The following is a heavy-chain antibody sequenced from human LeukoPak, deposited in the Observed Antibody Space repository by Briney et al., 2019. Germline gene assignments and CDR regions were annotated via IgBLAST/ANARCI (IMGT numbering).Heavy chain of an antibody. CDR1: GFTFSSYG. J-gene: IGHJ4*02. Sequence: GGSLRLSCAASGFTFSSYGMHWVRQAPGKGLEWVAFIRYDGSNKYYADSVKGRFTISRDNSKNTLYLQMNSLRAEDTAVYYCATGALFDFWSGPTEGDYWGQGTLVTVSS. CDR2: IRYDGSNK. CDR3: ATGALFDFWSGPTEGDY. D-gene: IGHD3-3*01. V-gene: IGHV3-30*02.